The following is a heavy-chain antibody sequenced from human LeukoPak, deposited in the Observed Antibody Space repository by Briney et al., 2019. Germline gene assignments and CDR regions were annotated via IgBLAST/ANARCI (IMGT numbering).Heavy chain of an antibody. J-gene: IGHJ4*02. CDR2: ISAYNGNT. CDR3: ARGGHLGVVPAAFDY. CDR1: GYTFTGYY. Sequence: ASVKVSCKASGYTFTGYYMHWVRQAPGQGLEWMGWISAYNGNTNYAQKLQGRVTMTTDTSTSTAYMELRSLRSDDTAVYYCARGGHLGVVPAAFDYWGQGTLVTVSS. V-gene: IGHV1-18*04. D-gene: IGHD2-2*01.